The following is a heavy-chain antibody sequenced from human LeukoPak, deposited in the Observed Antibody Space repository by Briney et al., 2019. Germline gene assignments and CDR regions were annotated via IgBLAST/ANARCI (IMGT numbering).Heavy chain of an antibody. J-gene: IGHJ4*02. CDR3: ARSDIWGSYRFLDY. D-gene: IGHD3-16*02. Sequence: SETLSLTCTVSGASISNYYWSWVRQSPGKGLEWIGYMLYSGSTNQNPSLRSRVTISVDTSKNQVSLKLSSVTAADTAVYYCARSDIWGSYRFLDYWGQGALVTVSS. V-gene: IGHV4-59*08. CDR1: GASISNYY. CDR2: MLYSGST.